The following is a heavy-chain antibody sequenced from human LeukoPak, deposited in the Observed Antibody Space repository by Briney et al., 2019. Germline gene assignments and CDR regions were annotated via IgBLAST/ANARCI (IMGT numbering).Heavy chain of an antibody. V-gene: IGHV4-34*01. J-gene: IGHJ4*02. CDR3: ARGTWSIALRFDY. D-gene: IGHD6-6*01. CDR2: INHSGST. CDR1: GGSFSGYY. Sequence: SETLSLTCAVYGGSFSGYYWSWIRQPPGKGLEWTGEINHSGSTNYNLSLKSRVTISVDTSKNQFSLKLSSVTAADTAVYYCARGTWSIALRFDYWGQGTLVTVSS.